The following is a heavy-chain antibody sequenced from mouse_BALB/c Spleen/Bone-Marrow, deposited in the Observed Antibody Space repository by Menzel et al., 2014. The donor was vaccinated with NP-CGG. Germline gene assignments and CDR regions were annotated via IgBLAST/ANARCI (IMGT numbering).Heavy chain of an antibody. Sequence: EVQGVESGGGLVKPGGSLKLSCAASGFTFSSYAMSWVRQTPEKRLGWVATISSGGSYTYYPDSVKGRFTISRDNAKNTLYLQMSSLRSEDTAMYYCARHGITRLLDYWGQGTTLTVSS. J-gene: IGHJ2*01. CDR3: ARHGITRLLDY. CDR1: GFTFSSYA. CDR2: ISSGGSYT. D-gene: IGHD2-4*01. V-gene: IGHV5-9-3*01.